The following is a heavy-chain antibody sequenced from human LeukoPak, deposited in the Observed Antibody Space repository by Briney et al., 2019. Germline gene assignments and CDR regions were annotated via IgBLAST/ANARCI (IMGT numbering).Heavy chain of an antibody. Sequence: PGGSLRLSCAASGFTFSDYYMSWIRQAPGKGLEWVSYISSSGSTIYYADSVKGRFTISRDNAKNSLYLQMNSLRAEDTAVYYCARDWGMATSSYYYYGMDVWGQGTTVTVSS. J-gene: IGHJ6*02. CDR3: ARDWGMATSSYYYYGMDV. CDR1: GFTFSDYY. V-gene: IGHV3-11*01. D-gene: IGHD5-24*01. CDR2: ISSSGSTI.